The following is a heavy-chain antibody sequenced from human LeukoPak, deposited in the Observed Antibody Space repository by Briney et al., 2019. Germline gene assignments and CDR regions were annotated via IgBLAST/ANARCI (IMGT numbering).Heavy chain of an antibody. CDR3: ARGSYDGTFYSDS. D-gene: IGHD3-16*01. J-gene: IGHJ4*02. Sequence: ASVKVSCKISGCTFGSYGISWVRQAPGQGLEWMGRTIPIRGMTNYAQKFQGRVTLTVDTSTSTAYMELSSLPSEDTAVYFCARGSYDGTFYSDSWGQGTLVIVSS. CDR2: TIPIRGMT. V-gene: IGHV1-69*04. CDR1: GCTFGSYG.